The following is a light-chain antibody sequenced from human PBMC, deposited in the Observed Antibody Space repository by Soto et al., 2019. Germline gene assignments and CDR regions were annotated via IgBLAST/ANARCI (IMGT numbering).Light chain of an antibody. V-gene: IGKV1-6*01. J-gene: IGKJ1*01. CDR2: GAS. CDR3: LQDHSYPWT. Sequence: AIQLTQSPASLSASVGDRVSISCRASQGVSNDLGWYQHKPGKAPKLLIHGASSLPSGVPSRFSGSASGTEFTLTISSLQPEDLASYYCLQDHSYPWTFGQGTKVEI. CDR1: QGVSND.